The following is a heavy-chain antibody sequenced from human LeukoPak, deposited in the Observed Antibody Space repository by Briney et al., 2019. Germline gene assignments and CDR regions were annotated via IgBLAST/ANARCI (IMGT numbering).Heavy chain of an antibody. CDR3: ARQTRSVDPLTY. V-gene: IGHV3-11*03. CDR1: GFTFSDYY. Sequence: PGGSLRLSCAASGFTFSDYYMTWIRQAPGKGLEWVSCISGRSSYTNYADSVKGRFTISRDNAKNSLYLEMNSLRADDTAVYFCARQTRSVDPLTYWGPETLVTVSS. D-gene: IGHD4-23*01. J-gene: IGHJ4*02. CDR2: ISGRSSYT.